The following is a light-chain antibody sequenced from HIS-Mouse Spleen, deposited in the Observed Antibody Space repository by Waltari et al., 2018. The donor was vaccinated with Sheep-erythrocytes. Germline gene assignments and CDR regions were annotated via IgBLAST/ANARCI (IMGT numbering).Light chain of an antibody. J-gene: IGKJ2*01. CDR1: QSLVHSDGNTY. CDR3: MQGTHWPPYT. V-gene: IGKV2-30*02. Sequence: DVVITQSPLSLPVTLGQPASTSCRASQSLVHSDGNTYLNWFQQRPGQSPRRLIYNVSNRDSGVPDRFSGSGSGTDFTLKISRVEAEDVGVYYCMQGTHWPPYTFGQGTKLEIK. CDR2: NVS.